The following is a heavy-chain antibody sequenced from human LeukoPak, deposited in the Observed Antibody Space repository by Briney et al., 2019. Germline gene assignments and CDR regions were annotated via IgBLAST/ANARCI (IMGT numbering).Heavy chain of an antibody. Sequence: ASVKVSCKASGYRYTGYFMHWVRQGPGQGLEWMGYVNPNSGGANYAQSFQGRVTLTTVTSATTTYMELASLTSDDTAVYYCVRVLYSTDGGGYYLFDLWGQGTLVTVSS. CDR2: VNPNSGGA. CDR3: VRVLYSTDGGGYYLFDL. V-gene: IGHV1-2*02. CDR1: GYRYTGYF. D-gene: IGHD3-22*01. J-gene: IGHJ4*02.